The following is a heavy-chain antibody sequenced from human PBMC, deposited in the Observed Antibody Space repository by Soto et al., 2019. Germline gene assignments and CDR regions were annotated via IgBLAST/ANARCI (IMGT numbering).Heavy chain of an antibody. D-gene: IGHD4-17*01. V-gene: IGHV1-18*01. CDR3: AREGYGDSFDY. CDR1: GYTLTSYG. J-gene: IGHJ4*02. CDR2: INPNSGST. Sequence: ASVKVSCKASGYTLTSYGISWVRQAPGQGLEWMGWINPNSGSTNYAQKLQGRVTMTTDTSISTAYMELSRLRSDDTAVYYCAREGYGDSFDYWGQGTLVTVSS.